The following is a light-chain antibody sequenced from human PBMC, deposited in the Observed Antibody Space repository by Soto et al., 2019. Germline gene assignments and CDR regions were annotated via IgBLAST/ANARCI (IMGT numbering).Light chain of an antibody. CDR3: AAWDDSLYVV. CDR1: SSNIGSNT. J-gene: IGLJ2*01. CDR2: SNN. Sequence: VLTQPPSASGTPGQRVTISCSGSSSNIGSNTVNWYQQLPGTAPKLLIYSNNQRPSGVPDRFSGSKSGTSASLAISGLQSEDEADYYCAAWDDSLYVVFGGGTKLTVL. V-gene: IGLV1-44*01.